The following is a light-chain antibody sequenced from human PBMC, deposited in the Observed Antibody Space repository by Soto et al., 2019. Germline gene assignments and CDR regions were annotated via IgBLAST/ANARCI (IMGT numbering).Light chain of an antibody. Sequence: EIVLTQSPATLSFSPGQRVTLSCRASESISSYLAWYQQKPGQAPRLFIYDASSRATGIPDRFSGSGSGADFTLSISRLEPGDFAVYYCQQYGSSPRITFGQGTRLEIK. CDR2: DAS. CDR3: QQYGSSPRIT. V-gene: IGKV3-20*01. J-gene: IGKJ5*01. CDR1: ESISSY.